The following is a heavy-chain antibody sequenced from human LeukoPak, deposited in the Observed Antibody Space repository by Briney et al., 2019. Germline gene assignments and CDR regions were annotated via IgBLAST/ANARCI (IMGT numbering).Heavy chain of an antibody. CDR2: IYYSGST. CDR1: GGSISSDY. J-gene: IGHJ6*02. V-gene: IGHV4-59*01. Sequence: SETLSLTCTVSGGSISSDYWSWIRQPPGKGLEWIGYIYYSGSTNYNPSLKSRVAISVDTSKNQFSLKLSSVTAADTAVYYCARDLDGMDVWGQGTTVTVSS. CDR3: ARDLDGMDV.